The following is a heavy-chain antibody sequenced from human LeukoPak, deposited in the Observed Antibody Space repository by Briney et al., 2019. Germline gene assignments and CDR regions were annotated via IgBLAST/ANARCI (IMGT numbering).Heavy chain of an antibody. CDR1: GFTFSSYE. J-gene: IGHJ4*02. CDR3: ARLFRDVTTFDY. Sequence: GGSLRLSCAASGFTFSSYEMNWVRQAPGKGLEWVSYISSSGSTIYYADSVKGRFTISRDNAENSLCLQMNSLRAEDTAVYYCARLFRDVTTFDYWGQGTLVTVSS. CDR2: ISSSGSTI. D-gene: IGHD1-1*01. V-gene: IGHV3-48*03.